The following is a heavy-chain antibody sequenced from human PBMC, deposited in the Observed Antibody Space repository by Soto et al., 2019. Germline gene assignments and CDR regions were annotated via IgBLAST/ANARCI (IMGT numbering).Heavy chain of an antibody. CDR3: AKGWELIVGDNY. CDR2: INPNSGGT. J-gene: IGHJ4*02. V-gene: IGHV1-2*02. Sequence: QVQPVQSGAEVKKPGASVKVSCKASGYTFTGYYMHWVRQGPGQGLEWMGWINPNSGGTNYAQKFQGRVTITRDTSISTAYMELSRLKSDDTAVYYCAKGWELIVGDNYWGQGTLVTVSS. CDR1: GYTFTGYY. D-gene: IGHD1-26*01.